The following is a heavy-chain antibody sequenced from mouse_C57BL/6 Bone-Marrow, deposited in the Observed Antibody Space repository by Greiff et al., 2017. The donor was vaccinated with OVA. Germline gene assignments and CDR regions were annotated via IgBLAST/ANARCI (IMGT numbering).Heavy chain of an antibody. Sequence: EVKLVESGGGLVQPKGSLKLSCAASGFSFNTYAMNWVRQAPGKGLEWVARIRSKSNNYATYYADSVKDRFTISRDDSESMLYLQMNNLKTEDTAMYYCVRHGYYDYDFYWYFDVWGTGTTVTVSS. CDR2: IRSKSNNYAT. J-gene: IGHJ1*03. CDR1: GFSFNTYA. D-gene: IGHD2-4*01. V-gene: IGHV10-1*01. CDR3: VRHGYYDYDFYWYFDV.